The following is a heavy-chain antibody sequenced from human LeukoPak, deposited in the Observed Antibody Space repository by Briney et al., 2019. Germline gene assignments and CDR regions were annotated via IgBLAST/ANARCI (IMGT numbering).Heavy chain of an antibody. J-gene: IGHJ4*02. D-gene: IGHD6-13*01. CDR1: GDSISSGDYC. V-gene: IGHV4-31*11. Sequence: SETLSLTCAVSGDSISSGDYCWTWIRQHPGKGLEWIGCIYYSGSTYYNLSLESRVIISTDTSKNHFSLKLSSVTAADTALYYCARVREATIAPFFDYWGQGILVTVSS. CDR3: ARVREATIAPFFDY. CDR2: IYYSGST.